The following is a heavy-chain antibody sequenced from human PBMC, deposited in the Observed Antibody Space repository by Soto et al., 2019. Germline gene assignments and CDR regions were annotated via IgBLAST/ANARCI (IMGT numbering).Heavy chain of an antibody. Sequence: QVQLVESGGAVVKLGSSLNPSFPASGFTSSPNAMPWVRQPPGKGREWVAVIPSDGKSEHYADPVKGRFSISRDNSKNTLSLQMNSLRVEDTAVYYCAKTITTYSGDSRGRGALVDYWGQGTLVTVSS. D-gene: IGHD3-22*01. CDR3: AKTITTYSGDSRGRGALVDY. V-gene: IGHV3-30*18. CDR1: GFTSSPNA. CDR2: IPSDGKSE. J-gene: IGHJ4*02.